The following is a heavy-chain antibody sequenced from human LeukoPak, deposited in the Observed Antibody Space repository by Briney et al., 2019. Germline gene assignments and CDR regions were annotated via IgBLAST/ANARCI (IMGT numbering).Heavy chain of an antibody. Sequence: GGSLRLSCAASGFTFSSYAMRWVRQAPGKGLEWVSPISGSGGSTYYADSVRGRFTISQDNSKNLLYLQMTSLKAEDTAVYHCAKVMTSSWYLAFDIWGQGTMVTFSS. CDR3: AKVMTSSWYLAFDI. J-gene: IGHJ3*02. CDR2: ISGSGGST. CDR1: GFTFSSYA. D-gene: IGHD6-13*01. V-gene: IGHV3-23*01.